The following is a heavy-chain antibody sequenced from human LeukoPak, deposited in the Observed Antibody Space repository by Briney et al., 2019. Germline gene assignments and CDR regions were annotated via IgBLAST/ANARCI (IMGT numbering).Heavy chain of an antibody. Sequence: GGSLRLSCAASGFTFSSYSMNWVRQAPGKGLEWVSSISSSSSYIYYADSVKGRFTISRDNAKNSLYLQMNSLRAEDTAVYYCARVGGTRVYFDYWGQGTLVTVSS. V-gene: IGHV3-21*01. CDR3: ARVGGTRVYFDY. J-gene: IGHJ4*02. D-gene: IGHD2-15*01. CDR2: ISSSSSYI. CDR1: GFTFSSYS.